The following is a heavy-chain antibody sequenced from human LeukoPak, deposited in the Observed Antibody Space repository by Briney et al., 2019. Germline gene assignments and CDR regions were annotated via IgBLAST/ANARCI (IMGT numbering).Heavy chain of an antibody. Sequence: GASVRVSCKASGYTFTSYGISWVRQAPGQGLEWMGWISAYNGNTNYAQKLQGRVTMTTDTSTSTAYMELRSLRSDDTAVYYCARDYSGDCSSTSCYTGNWFDPWGQGTLVTVSS. D-gene: IGHD2-2*02. J-gene: IGHJ5*02. V-gene: IGHV1-18*01. CDR3: ARDYSGDCSSTSCYTGNWFDP. CDR2: ISAYNGNT. CDR1: GYTFTSYG.